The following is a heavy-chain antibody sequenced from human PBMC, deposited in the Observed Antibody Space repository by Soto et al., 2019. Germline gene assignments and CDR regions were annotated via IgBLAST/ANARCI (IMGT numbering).Heavy chain of an antibody. CDR3: ARNQPQRYCSGGTCRPAYGMDV. Sequence: PSETLSLTCTVSGGSISSDSFYWAWIRQPPGKGLEWIGIIYYSGVNYYNPSLAGRVTRSVDTSNQFSLTLRSVTAADTALYYCARNQPQRYCSGGTCRPAYGMDVWGQGTTVTVSS. CDR1: GGSISSDSFY. J-gene: IGHJ6*02. D-gene: IGHD2-15*01. V-gene: IGHV4-39*01. CDR2: IYYSGVN.